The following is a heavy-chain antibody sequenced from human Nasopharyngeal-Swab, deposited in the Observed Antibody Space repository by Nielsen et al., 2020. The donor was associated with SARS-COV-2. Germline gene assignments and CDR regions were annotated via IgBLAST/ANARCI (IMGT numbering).Heavy chain of an antibody. CDR3: AREYGIVVVPAATGGMDV. Sequence: SVKASCKASGGTFSSYAISWVRQAPGQGLEWMGGIIPILGIANYAQKFQGRVTITADKSTSTAYMELSSLRSEDTAVYYCAREYGIVVVPAATGGMDVWGQGTTVTVSS. CDR2: IIPILGIA. D-gene: IGHD2-2*01. V-gene: IGHV1-69*10. CDR1: GGTFSSYA. J-gene: IGHJ6*02.